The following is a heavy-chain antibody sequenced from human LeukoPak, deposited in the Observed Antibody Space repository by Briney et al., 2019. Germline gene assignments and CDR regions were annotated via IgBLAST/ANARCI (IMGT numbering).Heavy chain of an antibody. V-gene: IGHV1-8*01. Sequence: GASVKVSCKASGYTFTSYDINWVRQATGQGLEWMGWMNPNSGNTGYAQKFQGRVTMTRNTSISTAYMELRSLRSEDTAVYYCARDSGTTGEVKFDPWGQGTLVTVSS. D-gene: IGHD3-10*01. CDR1: GYTFTSYD. J-gene: IGHJ5*02. CDR2: MNPNSGNT. CDR3: ARDSGTTGEVKFDP.